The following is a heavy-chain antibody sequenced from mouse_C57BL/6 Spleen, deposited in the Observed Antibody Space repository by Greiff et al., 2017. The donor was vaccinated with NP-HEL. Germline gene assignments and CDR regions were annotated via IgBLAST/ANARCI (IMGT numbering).Heavy chain of an antibody. Sequence: QVQLQQSGAELVRPGSSVKLSCKASGYTFTSYWMHWVKQRPIQGLEWIGKIDPSDSETNYNQKFKDKATLTVDKSSSTAYMQLSSLTSEDSAVYYCARGRYFDVWGTGTTVTVSS. CDR2: IDPSDSET. J-gene: IGHJ1*03. CDR3: ARGRYFDV. V-gene: IGHV1-52*01. CDR1: GYTFTSYW.